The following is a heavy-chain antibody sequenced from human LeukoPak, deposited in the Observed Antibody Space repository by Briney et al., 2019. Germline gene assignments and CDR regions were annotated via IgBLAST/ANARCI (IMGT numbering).Heavy chain of an antibody. CDR3: ARGTYSSSWYVSNYYYMDV. CDR1: GGTFSSYA. D-gene: IGHD6-13*01. CDR2: IIPIFGTA. J-gene: IGHJ6*03. Sequence: ASVKVSCKASGGTFSSYAISWVRQAPGQGLEWMGWIIPIFGTANYAQKFQGRVTMTTDTSTSTAYMELRSLRSDDTAVYYCARGTYSSSWYVSNYYYMDVWGKGTTVTVSS. V-gene: IGHV1-69*05.